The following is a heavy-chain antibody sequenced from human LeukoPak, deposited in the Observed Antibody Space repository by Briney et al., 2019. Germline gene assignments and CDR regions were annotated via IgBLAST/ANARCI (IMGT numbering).Heavy chain of an antibody. D-gene: IGHD2-2*01. V-gene: IGHV3-53*01. Sequence: AGGSLRLSCAASGFSVSSNYMSWVRQAPGKGLGWVSVIYTGGNTYYADSVKGRFTISRDNSKNTLYLQMNSLRAEDTAVYYCARDSLSGVVPAAMSLDYWGQGTLATVSS. J-gene: IGHJ4*02. CDR2: IYTGGNT. CDR3: ARDSLSGVVPAAMSLDY. CDR1: GFSVSSNY.